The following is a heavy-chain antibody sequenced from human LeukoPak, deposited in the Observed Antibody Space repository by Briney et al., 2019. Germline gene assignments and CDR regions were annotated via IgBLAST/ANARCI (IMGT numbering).Heavy chain of an antibody. V-gene: IGHV5-51*01. Sequence: GESLKISCKGSGYSFTSYWIGWVRQMPGKGLKWMGIIYPGDSDARYSPSFQGQVTISADKSISTAYLQWSSLKASDTAVYYCARRRDLYSGSYYPFDYWGQGTLVTVSS. CDR2: IYPGDSDA. J-gene: IGHJ4*02. CDR1: GYSFTSYW. D-gene: IGHD1-26*01. CDR3: ARRRDLYSGSYYPFDY.